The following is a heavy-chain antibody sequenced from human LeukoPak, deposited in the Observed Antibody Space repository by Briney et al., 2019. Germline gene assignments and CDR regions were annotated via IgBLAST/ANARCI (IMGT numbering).Heavy chain of an antibody. CDR3: ARLLPFAPRYYYSSEFDY. V-gene: IGHV4-34*01. CDR1: GGSFSGYY. D-gene: IGHD3-10*01. Sequence: SETLSLTCAVYGGSFSGYYWSWIRQPPGKGLEWIGEINHSGSTNYNPSLKSRVTISVDTSKNQFSLKLSSVTAADTAVYYCARLLPFAPRYYYSSEFDYWGQGTLVTVSS. J-gene: IGHJ4*02. CDR2: INHSGST.